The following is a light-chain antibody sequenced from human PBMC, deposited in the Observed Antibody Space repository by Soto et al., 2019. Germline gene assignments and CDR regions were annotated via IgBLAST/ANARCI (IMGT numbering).Light chain of an antibody. Sequence: EDRLTIRPGARQSIGTGLDWYQQKPGQAPKLLIYDASTLESGVPSRFSGSGSGTEFTLTIRSLQPEDVATYYCQEYNSYPVSFGQGTRLEI. CDR1: QSIGTG. V-gene: IGKV1-5*01. CDR3: QEYNSYPVS. J-gene: IGKJ5*01. CDR2: DAS.